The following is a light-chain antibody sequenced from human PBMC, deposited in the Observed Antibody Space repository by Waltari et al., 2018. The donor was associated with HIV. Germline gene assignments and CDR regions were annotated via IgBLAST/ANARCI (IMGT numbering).Light chain of an antibody. V-gene: IGLV3-25*03. Sequence: SDLTQPPSVSVSPGQTASITCSGDVLSKQFGYLYQHKKGQAPVLLIYKDTMRASGIPERFSVTTSRTTVTLTISEVQAEDEADYYCQSADTSGTMDIFGGGTKL. CDR3: QSADTSGTMDI. CDR1: VLSKQF. CDR2: KDT. J-gene: IGLJ2*01.